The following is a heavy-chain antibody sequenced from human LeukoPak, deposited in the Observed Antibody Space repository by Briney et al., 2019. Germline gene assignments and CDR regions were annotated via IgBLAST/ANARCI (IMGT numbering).Heavy chain of an antibody. J-gene: IGHJ4*02. CDR1: GFTFSSYS. CDR3: ASGYDSYYFDY. D-gene: IGHD5-12*01. CDR2: ISSSSSYI. Sequence: GGSLRLSCAASGFTFSSYSMNWVRQAPGKGLEGVSSISSSSSYIYYADSVKGRFTISRDNAKNSLYLQMNSLRAEDTAVYYCASGYDSYYFDYWGQGTLVTVSS. V-gene: IGHV3-21*01.